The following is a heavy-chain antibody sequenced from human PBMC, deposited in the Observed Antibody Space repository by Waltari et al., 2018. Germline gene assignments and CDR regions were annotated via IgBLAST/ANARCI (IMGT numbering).Heavy chain of an antibody. J-gene: IGHJ4*02. Sequence: QVQLQQWGAGLLKPSETLSLTCAVYGGSFSGYYWSWIRQPPGKGLEWIGEINHSGSTNYNPSLKSRVTISVDTSKNQFSLKLSSVTAADTAVYYCARKGYYDFWSGYYPTYYFDYWGQGTLVTVSS. CDR2: INHSGST. D-gene: IGHD3-3*01. CDR1: GGSFSGYY. CDR3: ARKGYYDFWSGYYPTYYFDY. V-gene: IGHV4-34*01.